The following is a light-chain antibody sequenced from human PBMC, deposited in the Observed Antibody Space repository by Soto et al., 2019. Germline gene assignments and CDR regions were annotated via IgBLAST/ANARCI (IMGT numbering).Light chain of an antibody. CDR2: EVS. CDR3: SSYSRTNTLV. CDR1: SSDVGGYNY. J-gene: IGLJ2*01. V-gene: IGLV2-8*01. Sequence: QSVLTQPPSASGSPGQSVTISCAGTSSDVGGYNYVSWYQQHPGKAPKLMIYEVSKRPSGVPDRFSGSKSGNTASLNITGLQAEDEADYYCSSYSRTNTLVFGGGTKLTVL.